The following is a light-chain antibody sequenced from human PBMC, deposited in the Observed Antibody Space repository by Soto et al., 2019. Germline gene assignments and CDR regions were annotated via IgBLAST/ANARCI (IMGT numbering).Light chain of an antibody. J-gene: IGKJ2*01. CDR1: QAIFRDSSGRHL. CDR3: QQFYNPPRFT. V-gene: IGKV4-1*01. Sequence: DIVMTQSPDSLAVSLGERATISCRSSQAIFRDSSGRHLLAWYQQKPGQPPKLLIYWASTRESGVPDRFSGSGSGTDVTLTISSLQAEDVAVYYCQQFYNPPRFTFGQGTKLEI. CDR2: WAS.